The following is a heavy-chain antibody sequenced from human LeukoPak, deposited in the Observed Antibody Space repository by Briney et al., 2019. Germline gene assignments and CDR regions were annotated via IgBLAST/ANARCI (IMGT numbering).Heavy chain of an antibody. CDR1: GFTFSSYS. V-gene: IGHV3-21*01. J-gene: IGHJ3*02. CDR2: ISSSNSYI. D-gene: IGHD3/OR15-3a*01. CDR3: ARDRDWSVLYDASDI. Sequence: GGSLRLSCAASGFTFSSYSMNWVRQAPGKGLEWVSFISSSNSYIYYADSVKGRFTISRDNAKNSLYLQMNSLRAEDTAVYYCARDRDWSVLYDASDIWGHGTMVTVSS.